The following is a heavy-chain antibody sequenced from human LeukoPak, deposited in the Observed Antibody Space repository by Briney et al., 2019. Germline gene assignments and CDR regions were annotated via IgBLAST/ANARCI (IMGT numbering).Heavy chain of an antibody. D-gene: IGHD2-15*01. J-gene: IGHJ3*02. CDR3: ASFGEAANDAFDT. Sequence: GGSLRLSCAASGFTFSSYGMHWVRQAPGKGLEWVAVIWYDGSNKYYADSVKGRFTISRDNSKNTLYLQMNSLRAEDTAVYYCASFGEAANDAFDTWGQGTMVTVSS. V-gene: IGHV3-33*01. CDR1: GFTFSSYG. CDR2: IWYDGSNK.